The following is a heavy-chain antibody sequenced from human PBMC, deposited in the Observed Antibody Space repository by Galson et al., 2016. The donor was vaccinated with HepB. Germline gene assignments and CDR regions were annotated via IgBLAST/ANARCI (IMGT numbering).Heavy chain of an antibody. CDR3: ARLHYDSGGGY. Sequence: SETLSLTCFVSGGSISDRLYYWAWIRQPPGKGLEWIATVYYAGNTYYNPSLNGHVTISLDASRSEFYLKLTSLTAADTAVYFCARLHYDSGGGYWGQGTLVTAS. CDR2: VYYAGNT. D-gene: IGHD3-22*01. V-gene: IGHV4-39*01. J-gene: IGHJ4*02. CDR1: GGSISDRLYY.